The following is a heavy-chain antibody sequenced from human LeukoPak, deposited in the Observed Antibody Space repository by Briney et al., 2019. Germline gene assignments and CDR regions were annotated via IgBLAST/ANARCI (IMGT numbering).Heavy chain of an antibody. CDR2: ISYDGSNK. V-gene: IGHV3-30-3*01. J-gene: IGHJ4*02. CDR3: ARAVYRSSTSCYEGYSLESPYLDY. D-gene: IGHD2-2*01. CDR1: GFTFSSYA. Sequence: PGRSLRLSCAASGFTFSSYAMHWVRQAPGKGLEWVAVISYDGSNKYYADSVKGRFTISRDDSKNTLYLQMNSLRAEDTAVYYCARAVYRSSTSCYEGYSLESPYLDYWGQGTLVTVSS.